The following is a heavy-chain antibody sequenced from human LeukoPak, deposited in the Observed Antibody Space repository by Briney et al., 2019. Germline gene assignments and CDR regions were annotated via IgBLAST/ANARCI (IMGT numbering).Heavy chain of an antibody. Sequence: SETLSLTXAVYGGSFSGYYWSWIRQPPGKGLEWIGEINHSGSTNYNPSLKRRVTISVDTSKNQFSLKLSSVTAADTAVYYCARGQGIAARRGWDYWGQGTLVTVSS. CDR2: INHSGST. CDR1: GGSFSGYY. V-gene: IGHV4-34*01. CDR3: ARGQGIAARRGWDY. D-gene: IGHD6-6*01. J-gene: IGHJ4*02.